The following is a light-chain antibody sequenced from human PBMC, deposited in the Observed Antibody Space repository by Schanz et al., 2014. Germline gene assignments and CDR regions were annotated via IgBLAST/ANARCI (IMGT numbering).Light chain of an antibody. CDR3: CSYAGSPYV. J-gene: IGLJ1*01. CDR2: NVN. CDR1: NSDVGGYNY. V-gene: IGLV2-11*01. Sequence: QSALTQPRSVSGSPGQSVTISCTGTNSDVGGYNYVSWYQQHPGKAPKLLIYNVNARPSVVPDRFSVSKSGNTASLTISGLQAEDDADYYCCSYAGSPYVFGTGTKLTVL.